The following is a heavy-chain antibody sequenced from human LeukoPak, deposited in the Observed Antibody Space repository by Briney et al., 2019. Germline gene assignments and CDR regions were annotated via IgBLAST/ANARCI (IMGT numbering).Heavy chain of an antibody. D-gene: IGHD3-22*01. J-gene: IGHJ4*02. Sequence: GGSLRLSCAASGFTFSSYWMHWVRQAPGKGLVWVSRINSDGSSTTYADSVKGRFTISRDNAKNTLYLQMNSLRDEDTAVYYCASLGRLYYDSSGYYLDYWGQGALVTVSS. CDR1: GFTFSSYW. V-gene: IGHV3-74*01. CDR2: INSDGSST. CDR3: ASLGRLYYDSSGYYLDY.